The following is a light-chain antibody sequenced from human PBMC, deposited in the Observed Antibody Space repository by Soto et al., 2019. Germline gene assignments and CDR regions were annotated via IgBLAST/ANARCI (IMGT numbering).Light chain of an antibody. V-gene: IGLV2-14*01. Sequence: QSALTQPASVSGSPGQSITISCTGTSSDVGGYNYVSWYQQHPDKAPKLMIYDVSNRPSGVSNRFSGSKSGNTASLTISGLQAEDGADYYCSSYTSSSTSVVFGGGTQLTVL. CDR3: SSYTSSSTSVV. J-gene: IGLJ2*01. CDR2: DVS. CDR1: SSDVGGYNY.